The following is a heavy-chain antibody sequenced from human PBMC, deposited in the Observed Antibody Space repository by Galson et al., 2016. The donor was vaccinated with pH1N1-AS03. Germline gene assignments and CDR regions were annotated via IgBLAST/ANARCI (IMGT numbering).Heavy chain of an antibody. CDR1: GFTFSSYG. V-gene: IGHV3-30*03. D-gene: IGHD3-10*01. CDR2: ISYDGSNK. CDR3: TTAHGSGPGEFDY. Sequence: SLRLSCAASGFTFSSYGMHWVRQAPGKGLEWVAVISYDGSNKYYADSVTGRFTISRDNSKNTLYLQMNSLKSEDTGVYYCTTAHGSGPGEFDYWGHGTLVTVSS. J-gene: IGHJ4*01.